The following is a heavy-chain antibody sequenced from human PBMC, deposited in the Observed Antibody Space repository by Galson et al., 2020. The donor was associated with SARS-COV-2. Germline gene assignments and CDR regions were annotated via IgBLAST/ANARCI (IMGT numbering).Heavy chain of an antibody. CDR1: GGSISSGVYY. V-gene: IGHV4-31*03. Sequence: SETLSLTCTVSGGSISSGVYYCSCRRPHPEKLLEIIGYIYYSASSHYHPSLKRRVTISVDTSKNQFPLKLSSVTAADTAVYYCARVNAEAGVKSYYYYGMDVWGQGSTVTVSS. CDR2: IYYSASS. CDR3: ARVNAEAGVKSYYYYGMDV. J-gene: IGHJ6*02. D-gene: IGHD2-8*01.